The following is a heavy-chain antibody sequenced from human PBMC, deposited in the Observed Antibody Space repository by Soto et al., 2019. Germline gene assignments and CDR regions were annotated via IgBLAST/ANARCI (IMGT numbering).Heavy chain of an antibody. CDR3: ATGVIWIGYFTVDS. CDR2: FIPVYRTL. Sequence: QVQLVQSGAEVKKPGSSVKVSCKASGGSFGSSAINWVRQTPGQGLEWLGGFIPVYRTLNYAQKFQGRVTLTADESTGTAYMTLSSLASDDTAVYYCATGVIWIGYFTVDSWGQGTRVTVSS. V-gene: IGHV1-69*01. CDR1: GGSFGSSA. J-gene: IGHJ4*02. D-gene: IGHD3-3*01.